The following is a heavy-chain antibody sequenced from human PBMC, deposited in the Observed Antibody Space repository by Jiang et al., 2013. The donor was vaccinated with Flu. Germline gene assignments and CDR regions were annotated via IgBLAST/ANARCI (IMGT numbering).Heavy chain of an antibody. V-gene: IGHV4-59*01. CDR2: IYYSGST. D-gene: IGHD6-13*01. J-gene: IGHJ3*02. CDR1: GGSISSYY. CDR3: ASDPYSSNAFDI. Sequence: SGPGLVKPSETLSLTCTVSGGSISSYYWSWIRQPPGKGLEWIGYIYYSGSTNYNPSLKSRVAISVDTSKNQFSLKLSSVTAADTAVYYCASDPYSSNAFDIWGQGDNGHRLF.